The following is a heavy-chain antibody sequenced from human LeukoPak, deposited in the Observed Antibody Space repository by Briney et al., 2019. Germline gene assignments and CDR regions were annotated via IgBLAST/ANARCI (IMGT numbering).Heavy chain of an antibody. CDR3: ARDYYDFWSGYMY. CDR1: GGTFSSYA. V-gene: IGHV1-69*05. CDR2: IIPIFGTA. D-gene: IGHD3-3*01. Sequence: SVKVSCKASGGTFSSYAISWVRQAPGQGLEWMGRIIPIFGTANYAQKFQGRVTITTDESTSTAYMELSSLRSDDTAVYYCARDYYDFWSGYMYWGQGTLVTVSS. J-gene: IGHJ4*02.